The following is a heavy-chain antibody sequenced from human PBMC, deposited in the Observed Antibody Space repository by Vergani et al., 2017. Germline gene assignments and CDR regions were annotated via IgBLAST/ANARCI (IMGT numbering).Heavy chain of an antibody. V-gene: IGHV3-21*06. CDR3: ARDGEKVGYRRHNYLDF. CDR1: EFTFSTYS. J-gene: IGHJ4*02. D-gene: IGHD6-25*01. Sequence: EVQLVESGGGLVKTGGSLRLSCAASEFTFSTYSMNWVRQAPGKGLEWVSSISSGSTYTFYADSVKDRFTISIDNAKSTLYLHMSSLRAEDTAIYYCARDGEKVGYRRHNYLDFWGQGTLVTVSS. CDR2: ISSGSTYT.